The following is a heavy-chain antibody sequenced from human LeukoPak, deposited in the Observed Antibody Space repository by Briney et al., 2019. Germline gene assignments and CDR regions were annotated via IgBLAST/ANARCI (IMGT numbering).Heavy chain of an antibody. Sequence: ASVKVSCKASGYTFTSYYMHWVRQAPGQGLEWMGIINPSGGSTSYAQKFQGRVTITRNTSISTAYMELSSLRSEDTAVYYCARDRGFPTVGATNGGWFDPWGQGTLVTVSS. V-gene: IGHV1-46*01. CDR2: INPSGGST. J-gene: IGHJ5*02. CDR1: GYTFTSYY. D-gene: IGHD1-26*01. CDR3: ARDRGFPTVGATNGGWFDP.